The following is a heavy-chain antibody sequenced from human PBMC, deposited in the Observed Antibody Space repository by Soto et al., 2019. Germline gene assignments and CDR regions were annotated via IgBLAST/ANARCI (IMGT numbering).Heavy chain of an antibody. D-gene: IGHD6-6*01. CDR3: ARDLYSSSARYFDY. CDR1: GFTFSSYS. V-gene: IGHV3-21*01. J-gene: IGHJ4*02. CDR2: ISSSSSYI. Sequence: GVSLRLSCAASGFTFSSYSMNWVRQAPGKGLEWVSSISSSSSYIYYADSVKGRFTISRDNAKNSLYLQMNSLRAEDTAVYYCARDLYSSSARYFDYWGQGTLVTVSS.